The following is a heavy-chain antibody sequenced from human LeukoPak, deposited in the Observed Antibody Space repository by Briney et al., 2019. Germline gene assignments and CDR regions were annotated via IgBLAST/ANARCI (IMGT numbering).Heavy chain of an antibody. CDR2: TNHSGST. CDR3: ARGREDYDFWSGYSNWFDP. V-gene: IGHV4-34*01. D-gene: IGHD3-3*01. Sequence: SETLSLTCAVYGGSFSGYYWSWIRQPPGKGLEWIGETNHSGSTNYNPSLKSRVTISVDTSKNQFSLKLSSVTAADTAVYYCARGREDYDFWSGYSNWFDPWGQGTLVTVSS. J-gene: IGHJ5*02. CDR1: GGSFSGYY.